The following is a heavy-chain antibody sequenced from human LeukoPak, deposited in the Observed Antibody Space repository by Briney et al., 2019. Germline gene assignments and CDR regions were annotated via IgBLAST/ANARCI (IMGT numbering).Heavy chain of an antibody. CDR3: AREVRGVNWFDP. V-gene: IGHV4-59*01. CDR1: GGSISSYY. Sequence: PSETLSLTCTVSGGSISSYYWSWIRQPPGKGLEWIGYIYYSGSTNYNPSLKSRVTISVDTSKNQFSLKLSSVTAADTAVYYCAREVRGVNWFDPWGQGTLVTVSS. D-gene: IGHD3-10*01. CDR2: IYYSGST. J-gene: IGHJ5*02.